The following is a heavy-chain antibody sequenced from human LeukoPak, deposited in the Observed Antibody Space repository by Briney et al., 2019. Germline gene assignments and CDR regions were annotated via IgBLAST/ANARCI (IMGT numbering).Heavy chain of an antibody. CDR2: ISYDGSNK. J-gene: IGHJ4*02. CDR1: GFTFSSYS. Sequence: GGSLRLSCAASGFTFSSYSMNWVRQAPGKGLEWVAVISYDGSNKYYADSVKGRFTISRDNSKNTLYLQMNSLRAEDTAVYYCAKESREYSSGWLIDYWGQGTLVTVSS. D-gene: IGHD6-19*01. CDR3: AKESREYSSGWLIDY. V-gene: IGHV3-30*18.